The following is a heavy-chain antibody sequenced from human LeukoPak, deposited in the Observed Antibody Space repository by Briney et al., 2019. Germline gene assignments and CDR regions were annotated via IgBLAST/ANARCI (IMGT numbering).Heavy chain of an antibody. D-gene: IGHD2-15*01. CDR3: ARVRVVRGYFDY. Sequence: PGGSLRLSCAASGFTFSDYSMNWVRQAPGKGLEWFASVNTVSSYIYYADSMRGRFTISRDNAKNSLYLQMNSLRAEDTAVYYCARVRVVRGYFDYWGQGTLVTVSS. CDR1: GFTFSDYS. V-gene: IGHV3-21*01. CDR2: VNTVSSYI. J-gene: IGHJ4*02.